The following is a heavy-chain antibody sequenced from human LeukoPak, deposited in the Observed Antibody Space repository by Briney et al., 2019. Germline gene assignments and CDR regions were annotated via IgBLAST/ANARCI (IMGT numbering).Heavy chain of an antibody. CDR3: AREHAGLYFDY. J-gene: IGHJ4*02. V-gene: IGHV1-46*01. CDR2: INPSGGST. CDR1: GYTFTSYY. Sequence: GASVKVSCKASGYTFTSYYMHWVRQAPEQGLEWMGIINPSGGSTSYAQKFQGRVTMTRDTSTSTVYMELSSLRSEDTAVYYCAREHAGLYFDYWGQGTLVTVSS.